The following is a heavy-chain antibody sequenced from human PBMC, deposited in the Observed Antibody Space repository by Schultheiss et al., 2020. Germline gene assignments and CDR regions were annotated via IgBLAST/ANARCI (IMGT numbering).Heavy chain of an antibody. CDR1: GFTVSSNY. CDR3: ARDLGYASGEYYFDC. CDR2: IKQDGSEK. J-gene: IGHJ4*02. Sequence: GGSLRLSCAASGFTVSSNYMSWVRQAPGKGLEWVANIKQDGSEKYYVDSVKGRFTISRDNAKNSLYLQMNSLRAEDTAVYYCARDLGYASGEYYFDCWGQGTLVTVSS. V-gene: IGHV3-7*01. D-gene: IGHD3-10*01.